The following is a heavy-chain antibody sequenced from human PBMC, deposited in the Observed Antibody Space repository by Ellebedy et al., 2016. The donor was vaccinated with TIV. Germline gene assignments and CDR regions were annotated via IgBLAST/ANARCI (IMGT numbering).Heavy chain of an antibody. CDR3: ARAASGIVVVNHWGY. D-gene: IGHD3-22*01. CDR1: GFTFSNYA. CDR2: ISGSGGST. V-gene: IGHV3-23*01. Sequence: GESLKISCAASGFTFSNYAMSWVRQAPGKGLEWVSGISGSGGSTYYAESVKGRFTISRDNSKTTLYLQMNSLRAEDTAVYYCARAASGIVVVNHWGYWGQGTLVTVSS. J-gene: IGHJ4*02.